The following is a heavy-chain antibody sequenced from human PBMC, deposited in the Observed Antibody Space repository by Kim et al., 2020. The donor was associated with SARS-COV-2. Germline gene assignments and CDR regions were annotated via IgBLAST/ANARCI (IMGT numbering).Heavy chain of an antibody. D-gene: IGHD2-21*02. CDR2: ISDSGDDT. V-gene: IGHV3-23*01. Sequence: GGSLRLSCTASGFIFRRHGMSWVRQAPGKGLEWVSTISDSGDDTFYRDSVKGRFTISRDNSKNTLHLQMTSQRAEDTATYYCTKNLIVGTAAAMDFWGQGSLVTVSS. J-gene: IGHJ4*02. CDR1: GFIFRRHG. CDR3: TKNLIVGTAAAMDF.